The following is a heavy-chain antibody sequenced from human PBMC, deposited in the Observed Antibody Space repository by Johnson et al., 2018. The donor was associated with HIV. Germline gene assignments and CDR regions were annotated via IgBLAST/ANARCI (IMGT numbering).Heavy chain of an antibody. D-gene: IGHD2-21*01. CDR1: GFTFSDYY. CDR2: ISSSGSTR. V-gene: IGHV3-11*04. Sequence: QVQLVESGGGLVKPGGSLRLSCAASGFTFSDYYMSWIRQAPGKGLEWVSYISSSGSTRYYADSVKGRFTISTDNAKNSLYLQMHSLRAEDTALSYCAGGGGDCGGDCFLGAFDIWGQGTMVTVSS. J-gene: IGHJ3*02. CDR3: AGGGGDCGGDCFLGAFDI.